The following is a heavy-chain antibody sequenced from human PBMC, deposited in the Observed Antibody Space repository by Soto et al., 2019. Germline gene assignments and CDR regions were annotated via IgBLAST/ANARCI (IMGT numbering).Heavy chain of an antibody. D-gene: IGHD2-15*01. Sequence: GASVKVSCKASGGTFSSYAISWVRQAPGQGLEWMGGIIPIFGTANYAQKFQGRVTITADESMSTAYMELSSLRSEDTAVYYCAREAGYCSGGSCYEVWFDPWGQGTLVTVSS. CDR2: IIPIFGTA. CDR3: AREAGYCSGGSCYEVWFDP. V-gene: IGHV1-69*13. CDR1: GGTFSSYA. J-gene: IGHJ5*02.